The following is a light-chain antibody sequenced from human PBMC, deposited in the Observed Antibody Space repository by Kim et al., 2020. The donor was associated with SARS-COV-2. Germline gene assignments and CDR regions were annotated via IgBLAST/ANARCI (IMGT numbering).Light chain of an antibody. CDR3: QSADSSGTVV. Sequence: SYELTQPPSVSVSPGQTARITCSGDALPKQYAYWYQQKPGQAPVLVIYKDSERPSGIPERFSDSSSGTTVTLTISGVQAEDEADYYCQSADSSGTVVFGGGTQLTVL. J-gene: IGLJ2*01. CDR1: ALPKQY. CDR2: KDS. V-gene: IGLV3-25*03.